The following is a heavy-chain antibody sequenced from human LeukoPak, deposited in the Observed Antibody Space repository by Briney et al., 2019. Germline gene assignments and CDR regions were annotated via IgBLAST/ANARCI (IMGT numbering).Heavy chain of an antibody. D-gene: IGHD6-13*01. CDR3: ARPGIAAAGPPDYYYYMDV. V-gene: IGHV4-4*07. J-gene: IGHJ6*03. Sequence: PSETLSLTCTVSGGSISSYYWSWIRQPAGKGLEWIGRIYTSGSTNYNPSLKSRVTMSVDTSKNQFSLKLSSVTAADTAVYYCARPGIAAAGPPDYYYYMDVWGKGTTVTVSS. CDR2: IYTSGST. CDR1: GGSISSYY.